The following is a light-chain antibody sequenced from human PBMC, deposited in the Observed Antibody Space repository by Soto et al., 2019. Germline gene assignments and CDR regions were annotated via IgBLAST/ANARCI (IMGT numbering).Light chain of an antibody. Sequence: DIQMTQSPSSLSASVGDRVTITCRASQNIGRFLNWHQQKTGRAPKLLIYGASTLHSGVPSRFSGSGSGTDFTLTISSLRPEDFATYYCQHSYYTPWTFGQGTKVDIK. J-gene: IGKJ1*01. CDR2: GAS. CDR1: QNIGRF. CDR3: QHSYYTPWT. V-gene: IGKV1-39*01.